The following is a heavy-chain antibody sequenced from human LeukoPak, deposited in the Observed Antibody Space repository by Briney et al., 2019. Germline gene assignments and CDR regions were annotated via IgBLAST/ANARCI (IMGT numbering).Heavy chain of an antibody. V-gene: IGHV4-34*01. CDR3: ARGSWRKFDC. Sequence: SETLSLTCAVYGGSFSGYYWSWIRQPPGKGLEWIGEINHSGSTNYNPSLKSRVTISVDTSKNQFSLKLSSVTAADTAVYYCARGSWRKFDCWGQGTLVTVSS. D-gene: IGHD6-13*01. CDR2: INHSGST. CDR1: GGSFSGYY. J-gene: IGHJ4*02.